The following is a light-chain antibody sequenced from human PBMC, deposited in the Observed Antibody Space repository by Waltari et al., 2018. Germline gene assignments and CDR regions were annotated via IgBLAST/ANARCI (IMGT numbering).Light chain of an antibody. CDR2: WES. J-gene: IGKJ1*01. Sequence: DIVMTQSPDSLAVSLGERATINCKSSQRVLYTSNNRHDLGWYQQKPGQPPKLLIYWESTRESGVPDRFSGSGSGTDFTLTISSLQAEDVAVYYCQQYYSTPWTFGQGTKVEIK. V-gene: IGKV4-1*01. CDR3: QQYYSTPWT. CDR1: QRVLYTSNNRHD.